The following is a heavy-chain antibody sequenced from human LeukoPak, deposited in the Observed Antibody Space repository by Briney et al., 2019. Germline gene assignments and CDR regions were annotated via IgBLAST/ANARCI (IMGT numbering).Heavy chain of an antibody. D-gene: IGHD2/OR15-2a*01. J-gene: IGHJ4*02. CDR1: GFTFSSYA. CDR3: AREFNRRNSPYYFDS. Sequence: GGSLRLSCAASGFTFSSYAMSWVRQAPGKGLEWVSAISGSGGSTYYTDSVKGRFTISRDNSKSTLYLQMNSLRLEDTAVYYCAREFNRRNSPYYFDSWGQGTLVTVSS. V-gene: IGHV3-23*01. CDR2: ISGSGGST.